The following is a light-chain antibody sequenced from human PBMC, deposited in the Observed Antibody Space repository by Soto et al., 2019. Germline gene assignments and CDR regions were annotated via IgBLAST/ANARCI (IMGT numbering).Light chain of an antibody. CDR2: GAS. V-gene: IGKV3-20*01. J-gene: IGKJ1*01. Sequence: EIVLTQSPGTLSLSPGQRATLSCRASEGVASNYLAWYQHKPGQSPRLLFYGASRRAAGIPDRFSGSGSGTDFTLIISRLEPEDFVVYYCHQYGTSPWTFGQGTKVEIK. CDR3: HQYGTSPWT. CDR1: EGVASNY.